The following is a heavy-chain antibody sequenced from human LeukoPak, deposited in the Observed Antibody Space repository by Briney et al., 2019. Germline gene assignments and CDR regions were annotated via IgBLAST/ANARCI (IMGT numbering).Heavy chain of an antibody. Sequence: ASVKDTFMASGYTFTSYGISGVRQAPGQGLEWMGWINPHSGGTKYAQKFQGRVTMTRDRSISTAYMEVSRLRLDDTGVYYCARPTERPIVMIRRVIIQYGLDVWGQRVTVTVSS. CDR1: GYTFTSYG. CDR2: INPHSGGT. CDR3: ARPTERPIVMIRRVIIQYGLDV. V-gene: IGHV1-2*02. D-gene: IGHD3-10*01. J-gene: IGHJ6*01.